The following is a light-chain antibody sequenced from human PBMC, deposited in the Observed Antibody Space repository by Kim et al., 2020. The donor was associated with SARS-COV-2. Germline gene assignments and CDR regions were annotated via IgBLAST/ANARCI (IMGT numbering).Light chain of an antibody. CDR1: QSVDNRY. Sequence: EIMLTQSPGTLSLSLGERATLSCRASQSVDNRYLAWYQQKPGQPPRLLTYGSSNRATGIPDRFSGSGSGTDFTLTISRLEPEDFAVYYCQQFSKSSWTFGQGTKVDIK. CDR3: QQFSKSSWT. CDR2: GSS. J-gene: IGKJ1*01. V-gene: IGKV3-20*01.